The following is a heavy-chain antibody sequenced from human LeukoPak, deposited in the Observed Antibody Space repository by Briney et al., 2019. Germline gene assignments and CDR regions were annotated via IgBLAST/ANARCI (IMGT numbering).Heavy chain of an antibody. CDR1: GFTFSNYW. V-gene: IGHV3-30*02. D-gene: IGHD1-26*01. CDR2: IRYDGSSK. Sequence: GGSLRLSCAASGFTFSNYWMSWIRQAPGKGLEWVAFIRYDGSSKYYVDSVKGRFTISRDNSKNTLYLQMNSLRAEDTAVYFCAKGSGWEASYFYYYMDVWGKGTTVTISS. CDR3: AKGSGWEASYFYYYMDV. J-gene: IGHJ6*03.